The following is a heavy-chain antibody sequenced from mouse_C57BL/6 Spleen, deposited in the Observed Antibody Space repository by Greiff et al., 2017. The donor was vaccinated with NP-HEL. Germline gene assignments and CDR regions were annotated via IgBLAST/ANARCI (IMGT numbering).Heavy chain of an antibody. J-gene: IGHJ4*01. D-gene: IGHD3-2*02. Sequence: EVQLQQSGAELVKPGASVKLSCTASGFNIKDYYMHWVKQRTEQGLEWIGRIDPEDGETKYAPKFQGKANITADTDSNTAYQQLSSLTSEDNAIYYCARPTSQADYYAMDYWGQGTSVTVSS. CDR1: GFNIKDYY. V-gene: IGHV14-2*01. CDR2: IDPEDGET. CDR3: ARPTSQADYYAMDY.